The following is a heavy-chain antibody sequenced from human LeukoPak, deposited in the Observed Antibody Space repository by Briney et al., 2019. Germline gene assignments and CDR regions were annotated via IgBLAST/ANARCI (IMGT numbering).Heavy chain of an antibody. CDR3: AKRGSTSYHFDS. CDR2: ISGNGVGT. CDR1: GFTFSSFA. J-gene: IGHJ4*02. Sequence: GGSLRLSCAASGFTFSSFAMRWVRQAPGKGLEWVSSISGNGVGTYYADSVKGRFTISRDNSKDSLNLQMNSLRVEDTAVYYCAKRGSTSYHFDSWGQGTLVTVSS. V-gene: IGHV3-23*01. D-gene: IGHD2-2*01.